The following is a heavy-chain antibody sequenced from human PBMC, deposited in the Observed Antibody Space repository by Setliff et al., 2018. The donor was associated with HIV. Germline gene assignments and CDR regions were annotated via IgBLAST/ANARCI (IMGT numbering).Heavy chain of an antibody. D-gene: IGHD4-17*01. CDR1: GYTFTSYG. Sequence: ASVKVSCKASGYTFTSYGISWVRQAPGQGLEWMGWISAYNGNTNYAQKLQGRVTMTTDTSTSTAYMELRSLRSDDTAVYYCARGSRSSVTTGWFDPWGQGTLVTVSS. CDR2: ISAYNGNT. CDR3: ARGSRSSVTTGWFDP. V-gene: IGHV1-18*01. J-gene: IGHJ5*02.